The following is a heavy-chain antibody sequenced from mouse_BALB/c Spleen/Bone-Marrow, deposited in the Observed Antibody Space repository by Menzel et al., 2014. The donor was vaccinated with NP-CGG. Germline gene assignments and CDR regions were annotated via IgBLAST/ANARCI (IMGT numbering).Heavy chain of an antibody. V-gene: IGHV1-18*01. CDR1: GYTFTEYT. D-gene: IGHD3-2*01. CDR3: ARRQLGPAWFAY. Sequence: VQLQQSRPELVKPGTSVKISCKTSGYTFTEYTIHWVKQNHGKSLEWIGGINPNNGVTAYNQKFRGKATLTVDKSSSTAYMELRSLTSEDSAVYYCARRQLGPAWFAYWGQGTLVTVSA. CDR2: INPNNGVT. J-gene: IGHJ3*01.